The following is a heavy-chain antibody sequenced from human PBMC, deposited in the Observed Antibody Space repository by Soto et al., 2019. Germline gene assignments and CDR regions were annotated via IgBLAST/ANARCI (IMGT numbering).Heavy chain of an antibody. J-gene: IGHJ5*01. CDR1: GYTFTSYG. D-gene: IGHD6-13*01. CDR3: ARDIAATDIYDS. V-gene: IGHV1-18*01. Sequence: GAPVKVSCKTSGYTFTSYGISWVRQAPGQGLEWMGWISAYNGNTNYAQKLQGRVTMTTDTSTSTAYMELRSLRSDDTAVYYCARDIAATDIYDSWGQETLVIFSS. CDR2: ISAYNGNT.